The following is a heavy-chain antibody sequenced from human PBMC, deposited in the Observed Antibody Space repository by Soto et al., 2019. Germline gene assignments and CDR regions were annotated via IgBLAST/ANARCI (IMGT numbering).Heavy chain of an antibody. CDR3: ARGSIAAAGTIGYFDY. CDR2: IYYSGST. Sequence: SETLSLTCTVSGGSISSGGYYWSWIRQHPGKGLEWIGYIYYSGSTYYNPSLKSRVTISVDTSKNQFSLKLSSVTAADTAVYYCARGSIAAAGTIGYFDYWGQGTLVTVSS. CDR1: GGSISSGGYY. J-gene: IGHJ4*02. V-gene: IGHV4-31*03. D-gene: IGHD6-13*01.